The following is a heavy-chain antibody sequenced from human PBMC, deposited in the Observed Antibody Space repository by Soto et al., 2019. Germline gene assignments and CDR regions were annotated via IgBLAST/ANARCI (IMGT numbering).Heavy chain of an antibody. V-gene: IGHV5-10-1*01. J-gene: IGHJ6*02. D-gene: IGHD3-3*01. CDR2: IDPSDSYT. Sequence: GESLKISCKGSGYSFTSYWISWVRQMPGKGLEWMGRIDPSDSYTNYSPSFQGHVTISADKSISTAYLQWSSLKASDTAMYYCARHTRRDSYDFWSGYYLDYYYGMDVWGQGTTVTVSS. CDR1: GYSFTSYW. CDR3: ARHTRRDSYDFWSGYYLDYYYGMDV.